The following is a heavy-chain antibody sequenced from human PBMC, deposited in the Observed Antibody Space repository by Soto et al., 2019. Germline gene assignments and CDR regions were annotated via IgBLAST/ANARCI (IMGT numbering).Heavy chain of an antibody. CDR2: IYYSGST. J-gene: IGHJ6*03. Sequence: PSETLSLTCTVSGGYISSYYWSWIRQPPGKGLEWIGYIYYSGSTNYNPSLKSRVTISVDTSKNQFSLKLSSVTAADTAVYYCARGGSSGSKYYYYMDVWGKGTTVTVSS. V-gene: IGHV4-59*01. D-gene: IGHD6-19*01. CDR3: ARGGSSGSKYYYYMDV. CDR1: GGYISSYY.